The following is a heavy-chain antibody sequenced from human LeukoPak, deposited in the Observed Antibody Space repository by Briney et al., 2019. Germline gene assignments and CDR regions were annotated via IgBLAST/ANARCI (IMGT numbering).Heavy chain of an antibody. CDR3: ARHLYGSGLHRIDY. CDR1: GGSISSTNYY. Sequence: SETLSLTCSVSGGSISSTNYYWGWIRQPPGKGLEWIGSIYFSGSTYYNPSLKSRVTISVDTSKNQFSLKLNSVTAADMAVYHCARHLYGSGLHRIDYWGQGTLITVSS. V-gene: IGHV4-39*01. J-gene: IGHJ4*02. CDR2: IYFSGST. D-gene: IGHD6-19*01.